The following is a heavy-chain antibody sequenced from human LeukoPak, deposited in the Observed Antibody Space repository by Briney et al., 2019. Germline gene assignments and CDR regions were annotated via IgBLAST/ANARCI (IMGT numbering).Heavy chain of an antibody. CDR3: AKDGRVVGANYFDY. CDR1: GGTFSSYA. J-gene: IGHJ4*02. V-gene: IGHV1-69*05. CDR2: IIPIFGTA. D-gene: IGHD1-26*01. Sequence: SVKVSCKASGGTFSSYAISWVRQAPGQGLEWMGGIIPIFGTANYAQKFQGRVTITTDESTSTAYMELNSLRAEDTAVYYCAKDGRVVGANYFDYWGQGTLVTVSS.